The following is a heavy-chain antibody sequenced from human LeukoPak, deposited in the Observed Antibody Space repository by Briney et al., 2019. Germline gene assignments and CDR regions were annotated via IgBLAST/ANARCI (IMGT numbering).Heavy chain of an antibody. CDR2: ISYDGSNK. D-gene: IGHD2-8*02. CDR3: ARDYWPGAFDI. J-gene: IGHJ3*02. CDR1: GFTFSSYS. Sequence: GGSLRLSCAASGFTFSSYSMNWVRQAPGKGLEWVAVISYDGSNKYYADSVKGRFTISRDNSKNTLYLQMNSLRAEDTAVYYCARDYWPGAFDIWGQGTMVTVSS. V-gene: IGHV3-30*03.